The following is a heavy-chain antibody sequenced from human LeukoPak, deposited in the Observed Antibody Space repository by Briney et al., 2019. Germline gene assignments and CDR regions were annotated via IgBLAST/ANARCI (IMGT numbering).Heavy chain of an antibody. CDR2: IIPILGVA. CDR1: GGTFSSYA. Sequence: SVKVSCKASGGTFSSYAISWVRQAPGQGLEWMGRIIPILGVANYAQKFQGRVTITADKSTSTAYMELSSLRSEDTAVYYCASAHYYGSGSYFAFDIWGQGTMVTVSS. CDR3: ASAHYYGSGSYFAFDI. J-gene: IGHJ3*02. D-gene: IGHD3-10*01. V-gene: IGHV1-69*04.